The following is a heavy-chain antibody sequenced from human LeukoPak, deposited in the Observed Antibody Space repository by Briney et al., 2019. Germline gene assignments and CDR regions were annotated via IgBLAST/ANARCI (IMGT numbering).Heavy chain of an antibody. J-gene: IGHJ4*02. Sequence: GGSLRLSCAPSGFTFSSYAMSWVRQAPGKGLEWVSTISGSGASTYYADSVKGRFTISRDNSKNTLYLQMNSLRAEDTAVYYCAKQPGSVVDSSGSLSRHCGQGTLVTVSS. CDR1: GFTFSSYA. CDR2: ISGSGAST. D-gene: IGHD3-22*01. V-gene: IGHV3-23*01. CDR3: AKQPGSVVDSSGSLSRH.